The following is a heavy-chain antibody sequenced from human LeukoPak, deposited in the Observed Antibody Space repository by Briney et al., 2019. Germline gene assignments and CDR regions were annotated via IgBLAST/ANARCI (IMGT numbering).Heavy chain of an antibody. Sequence: GGSLRLSCETAGFTFSSYVMHWVRRTPGKRLVWVSRISHDGFISYADSVKGRFTISRDNAKNTLILQMNSLRAEDTAVYYCARDWVYKIDYWGRGTLVTVSS. CDR2: ISHDGFI. CDR1: GFTFSSYV. V-gene: IGHV3-74*01. CDR3: ARDWVYKIDY. J-gene: IGHJ4*02. D-gene: IGHD5-24*01.